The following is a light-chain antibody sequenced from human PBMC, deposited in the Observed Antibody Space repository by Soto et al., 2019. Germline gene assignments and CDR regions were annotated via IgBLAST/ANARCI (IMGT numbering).Light chain of an antibody. CDR1: SSDVGGYDY. J-gene: IGLJ3*02. V-gene: IGLV2-8*01. CDR3: SSYADSNFGV. Sequence: QSALTQPPSASGSPGQSVTISCTGTSSDVGGYDYVSWYQQHPGKAPKLMIFEVNKRPSGVPDRFSGSKSGNTASLTVSGLQAADEADYYCSSYADSNFGVFGGGTKLTVL. CDR2: EVN.